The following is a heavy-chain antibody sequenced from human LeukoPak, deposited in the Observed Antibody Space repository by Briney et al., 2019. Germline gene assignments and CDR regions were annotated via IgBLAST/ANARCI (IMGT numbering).Heavy chain of an antibody. Sequence: SETLSLTCTVSAGSISSYYWTWIRQPPGKGLEWIGYIFPSGSAYYNPSLKTRVTISVDTSKNQFSLRLRSVTAADTAVYYCARLNDYGSGTYALDYWGQGTLVTVSS. V-gene: IGHV4-59*13. CDR1: AGSISSYY. CDR2: IFPSGSA. J-gene: IGHJ4*02. D-gene: IGHD3-10*01. CDR3: ARLNDYGSGTYALDY.